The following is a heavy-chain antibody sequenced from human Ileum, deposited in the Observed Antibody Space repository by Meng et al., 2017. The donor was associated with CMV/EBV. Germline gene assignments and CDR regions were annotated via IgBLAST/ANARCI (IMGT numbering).Heavy chain of an antibody. CDR2: IRYDGSNK. CDR1: GFIFSNYG. J-gene: IGHJ4*02. V-gene: IGHV3-30*02. D-gene: IGHD2/OR15-2a*01. CDR3: ASRRNRCFDY. Sequence: GESLKISCAASGFIFSNYGMHWVRQAPGKGLEWVAFIRYDGSNKYYTDSVKGRFTISRDNSKNTLILQMNSLRPEDTAVYYCASRRNRCFDYWGQGTLVTVSS.